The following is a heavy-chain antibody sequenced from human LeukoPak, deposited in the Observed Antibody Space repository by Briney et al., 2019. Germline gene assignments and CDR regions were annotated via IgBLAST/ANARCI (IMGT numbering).Heavy chain of an antibody. D-gene: IGHD2-2*02. Sequence: ASVKVSCKASGFTFTSSAVQWVRQARGQRLEWIGWIVVGSGNTNYAQKCQERVTITRDMSTSTAYMELSSLRSEDTAVYYCAAVGCSSTSCYTAGQLRFDPWGQGTLVTVSS. V-gene: IGHV1-58*01. CDR2: IVVGSGNT. CDR1: GFTFTSSA. J-gene: IGHJ5*02. CDR3: AAVGCSSTSCYTAGQLRFDP.